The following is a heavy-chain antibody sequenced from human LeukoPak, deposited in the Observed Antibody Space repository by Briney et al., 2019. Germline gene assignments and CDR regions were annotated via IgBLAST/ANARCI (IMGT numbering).Heavy chain of an antibody. D-gene: IGHD3-22*01. CDR1: GYSYTHYG. CDR3: ATGDSSGYYPYYFDQ. CDR2: ISGYNGDR. V-gene: IGHV1-18*01. Sequence: ASVKVSCKASGYSYTHYGIAWVRQAPGQGLEWMGWISGYNGDRNFAPKVQGRVTMTTDTSANIAYMELRSLRSKDTAVYYCATGDSSGYYPYYFDQWGQGTLVAVSS. J-gene: IGHJ4*02.